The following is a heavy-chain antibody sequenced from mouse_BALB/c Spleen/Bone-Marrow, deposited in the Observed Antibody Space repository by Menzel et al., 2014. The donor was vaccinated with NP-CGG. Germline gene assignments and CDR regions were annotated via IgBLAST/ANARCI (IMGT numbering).Heavy chain of an antibody. J-gene: IGHJ2*01. V-gene: IGHV1S16*01. CDR1: GYTFTSYW. Sequence: QVQLQQSGAELVKPGASVKLSCKASGYTFTSYWMHWVQLRPGQGFEWIGEINPSNGGTNYNEKFKRKATLTVDKSSSTAYMQLSSVTSEDSAVYYFTIGGFDYWGQCTTLTVSS. CDR3: TIGGFDY. CDR2: INPSNGGT.